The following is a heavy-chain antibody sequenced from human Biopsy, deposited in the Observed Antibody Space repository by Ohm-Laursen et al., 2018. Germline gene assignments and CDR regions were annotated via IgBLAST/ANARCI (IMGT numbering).Heavy chain of an antibody. D-gene: IGHD3-22*01. V-gene: IGHV4-59*01. Sequence: GTLSLTCIVSGDSISSYYWSWIRQPPGKGLEWIGYAYYTGSTDYNPSLQSRVTISVDTSKNHFSLRLRSVTPADTAIYCARDRGYYSDRTVPGYFDLWGRGTLVTVSS. J-gene: IGHJ2*01. CDR2: AYYTGST. CDR3: ARDRGYYSDRTVPGYFDL. CDR1: GDSISSYY.